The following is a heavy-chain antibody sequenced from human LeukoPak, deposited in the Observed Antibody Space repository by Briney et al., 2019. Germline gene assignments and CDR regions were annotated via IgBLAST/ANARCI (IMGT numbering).Heavy chain of an antibody. V-gene: IGHV4-34*01. CDR3: ARGDRAAAPTFDY. Sequence: SETLSLTCAVYGGSFSGYYWSWIRQPPVKGLEWIGEINHSGNTNYNPSLKSRVNISVDTSKNQFSLKLSSVTAADTAVYYCARGDRAAAPTFDYWGQGTLVTVSS. CDR1: GGSFSGYY. J-gene: IGHJ4*02. CDR2: INHSGNT. D-gene: IGHD6-13*01.